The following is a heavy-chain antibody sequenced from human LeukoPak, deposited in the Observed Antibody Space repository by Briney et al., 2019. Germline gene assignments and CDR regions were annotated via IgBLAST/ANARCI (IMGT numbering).Heavy chain of an antibody. V-gene: IGHV3-23*01. CDR3: AKRYCSSTSCSFFDY. CDR2: ISGSGGST. Sequence: PGGSLRLSCAASAFTVSSNELSWVRQAPGKGLEWVSAISGSGGSTYYADSVKGRFTISRDNSKNTLYLQMNSLRAEDTAVYHCAKRYCSSTSCSFFDYWGQGTLVTVSS. D-gene: IGHD2-2*01. J-gene: IGHJ4*02. CDR1: AFTVSSNE.